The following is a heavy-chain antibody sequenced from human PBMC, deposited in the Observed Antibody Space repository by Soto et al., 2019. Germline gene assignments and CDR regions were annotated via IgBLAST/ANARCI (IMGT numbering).Heavy chain of an antibody. Sequence: EVQLVESGGGLVQPGGSLKLSCAASGFIFSDSAVHWVRQAPEKGLEWIARIRSKSKTYTTAYVATVQSRFTVSRDDSKNTAYLEMTRLKTDEPAIYYCTRREESGWAGDDCYSGFDHWGSGTPVIVSS. CDR3: TRREESGWAGDDCYSGFDH. CDR1: GFIFSDSA. J-gene: IGHJ4*02. CDR2: IRSKSKTYTT. V-gene: IGHV3-73*02. D-gene: IGHD2-21*02.